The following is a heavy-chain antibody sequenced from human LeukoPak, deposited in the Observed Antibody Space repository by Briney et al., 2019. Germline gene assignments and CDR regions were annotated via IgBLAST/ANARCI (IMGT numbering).Heavy chain of an antibody. CDR3: ARAPGSGEINFDY. V-gene: IGHV1-69*04. CDR1: GGTFSSYA. Sequence: SVKVSCKASGGTFSSYAINWVRQAPGQGLEWLGKIIPILNIAHYAQKFQGRVTITADKSTSTAYMDLSSLRSEDTAVYYCARAPGSGEINFDYWGQGTLVTVSS. CDR2: IIPILNIA. D-gene: IGHD2-15*01. J-gene: IGHJ4*02.